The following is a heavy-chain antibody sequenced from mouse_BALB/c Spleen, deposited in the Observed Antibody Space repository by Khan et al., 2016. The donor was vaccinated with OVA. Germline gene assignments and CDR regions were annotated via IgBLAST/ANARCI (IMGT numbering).Heavy chain of an antibody. D-gene: IGHD3-1*01. V-gene: IGHV9-1*02. CDR3: TRSGRSGYRFFAY. J-gene: IGHJ3*01. CDR1: GYTFANYG. CDR2: INTYTGEP. Sequence: QIQLVQSGPELKKPGETVKISCKASGYTFANYGMNWVKQAPGKGLKWVGWINTYTGEPTYGDDFKGRFAFSLETSASTAYLQFNNLQNEDMATXFCTRSGRSGYRFFAYWGQGTLVTVSA.